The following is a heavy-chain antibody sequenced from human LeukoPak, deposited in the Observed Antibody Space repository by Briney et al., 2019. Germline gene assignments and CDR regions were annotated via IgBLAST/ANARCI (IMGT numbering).Heavy chain of an antibody. Sequence: PSQTLSLTCTVSGCSISSGDYYWSWIRQPPGKGLEWIGYIYYSGSTYYHPSLKSRVTISVDTSKNQFSLKLSSVTAADTAVYYCARDGPFGSLDPWGQGTLVTVSS. CDR1: GCSISSGDYY. D-gene: IGHD3-10*01. CDR3: ARDGPFGSLDP. J-gene: IGHJ5*02. CDR2: IYYSGST. V-gene: IGHV4-30-4*01.